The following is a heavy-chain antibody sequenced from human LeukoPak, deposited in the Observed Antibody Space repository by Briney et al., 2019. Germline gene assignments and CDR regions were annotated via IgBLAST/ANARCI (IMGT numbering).Heavy chain of an antibody. D-gene: IGHD3-3*01. V-gene: IGHV4-34*01. CDR3: GRVVHPTKTYHDFWIVYYPENLCDP. CDR1: GVSFSGYY. CDR2: INNSGST. J-gene: IGHJ5*02. Sequence: SGTLCLSCAVYGVSFSGYYRSWVRQTPGKGLEWVWEINNSGSTTYTPSLKSRVTISVDTSTKKFSLRLSSLTAADAAVYYCGRVVHPTKTYHDFWIVYYPENLCDPGGQGTLVTVSS.